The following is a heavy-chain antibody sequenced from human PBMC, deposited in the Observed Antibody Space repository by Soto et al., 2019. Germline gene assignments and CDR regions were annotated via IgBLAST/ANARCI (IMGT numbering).Heavy chain of an antibody. J-gene: IGHJ6*02. CDR1: GGSFSGYY. CDR2: INHSGST. CDR3: ARGIWERDVMDV. D-gene: IGHD1-26*01. V-gene: IGHV4-34*01. Sequence: QVQLQQWGAGLLKPSATLSLTCAVSGGSFSGYYWSWIRQPPGKGLEWIGEINHSGSTNNNPSLKSRVTISVDTSKNQFSLKLSSVTAADTAVYYCARGIWERDVMDVWGQGTTVTVSS.